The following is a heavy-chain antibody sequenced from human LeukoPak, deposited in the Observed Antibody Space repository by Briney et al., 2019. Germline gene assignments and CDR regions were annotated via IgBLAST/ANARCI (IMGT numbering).Heavy chain of an antibody. CDR1: GGSISSSSYY. V-gene: IGHV4-39*01. CDR2: IYYSGST. D-gene: IGHD6-19*01. Sequence: PSETLSLTCTVSGGSISSSSYYWGWIRQPQGKGLEWIGRIYYSGSTYYNPSLKSRVTISVDTSKNQFSLKLSSVTAADTAVYYCARPLGSSGWYGWFDPWGQGTLVTVSS. CDR3: ARPLGSSGWYGWFDP. J-gene: IGHJ5*02.